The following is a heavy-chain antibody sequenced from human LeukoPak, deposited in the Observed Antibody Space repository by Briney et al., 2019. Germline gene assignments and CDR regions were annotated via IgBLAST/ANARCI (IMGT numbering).Heavy chain of an antibody. V-gene: IGHV3-21*01. CDR1: GFTFSSYS. J-gene: IGHJ4*02. D-gene: IGHD6-19*01. CDR2: TSSSSSYI. CDR3: ARERSGGSGPRN. Sequence: GGSLRLSCAASGFTFSSYSMNWVRQAPGKGLEWVSSTSSSSSYIYYGDSVKGRFTISRDNAKNSLYLQMNSLRAEDTAVYYCARERSGGSGPRNWGQGTLVTVSS.